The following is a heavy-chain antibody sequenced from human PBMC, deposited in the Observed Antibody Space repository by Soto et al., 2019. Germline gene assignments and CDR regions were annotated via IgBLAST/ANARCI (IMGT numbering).Heavy chain of an antibody. V-gene: IGHV3-74*01. CDR3: VRDQDSRGYSVFNL. CDR2: ISNDGSST. D-gene: IGHD3-22*01. Sequence: PGGSLRLSCAASRFTLNSFFMHWVRHAPGKGLMWVSRISNDGSSTTYADSVKGRFTISRDNARNTLYLQMNSLRADDTAVYFCVRDQDSRGYSVFNLWGQGA. J-gene: IGHJ5*02. CDR1: RFTLNSFF.